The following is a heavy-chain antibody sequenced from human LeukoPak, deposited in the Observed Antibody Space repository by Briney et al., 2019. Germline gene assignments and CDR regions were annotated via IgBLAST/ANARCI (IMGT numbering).Heavy chain of an antibody. Sequence: PSETLFLTCTVSGGSISSSSYYWGWIRQPPGKGLEWIGSIYYSGSTYYNPSLKSRVTISVDTSKNQFSLKLSSVTAADTAVYYCARMGENGGYTTTFDYWGRGTLVTVSS. CDR1: GGSISSSSYY. J-gene: IGHJ4*02. V-gene: IGHV4-39*01. CDR3: ARMGENGGYTTTFDY. D-gene: IGHD4-23*01. CDR2: IYYSGST.